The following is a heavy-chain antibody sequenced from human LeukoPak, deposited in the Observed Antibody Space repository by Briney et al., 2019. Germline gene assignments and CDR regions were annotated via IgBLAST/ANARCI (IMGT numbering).Heavy chain of an antibody. CDR2: INPNSGGT. CDR3: ARDAGIVATEYYFDY. V-gene: IGHV1-2*02. D-gene: IGHD5-12*01. J-gene: IGHJ4*02. Sequence: ASVKVSCKASGYTFTGHYMHWVRQAPGQGLEWMGWINPNSGGTNYAQKFQGRVTMTRDTSISTAYMELSRLRSDDTAVYYCARDAGIVATEYYFDYWGQGTLVTVSS. CDR1: GYTFTGHY.